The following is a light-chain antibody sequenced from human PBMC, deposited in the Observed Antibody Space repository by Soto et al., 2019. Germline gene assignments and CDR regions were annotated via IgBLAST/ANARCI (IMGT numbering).Light chain of an antibody. Sequence: QSVLTQPPSASGTPGQRVTISCSGSSSNIGSNVVNWFQQLPGTAPKLRIYSNNQRPSGVPDRFSGSKSGTSASLAISGLQSEDEADYYCATWDDSLNDYVFGTGTKVTV. V-gene: IGLV1-44*01. CDR2: SNN. CDR1: SSNIGSNV. J-gene: IGLJ1*01. CDR3: ATWDDSLNDYV.